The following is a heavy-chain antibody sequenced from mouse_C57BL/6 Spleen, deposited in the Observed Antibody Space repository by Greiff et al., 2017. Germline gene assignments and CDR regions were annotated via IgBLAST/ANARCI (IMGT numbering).Heavy chain of an antibody. Sequence: QVQLKESGAELMKPGASVKLSCKATGYTFTGYWIEWVKQRPGHGLEWIGDILPGSGCTNYNEKFKDKATFTADKSSNTAYMQLSSLTTEDSAIYYCARTGVLITTRYVDYWGKGTTLTVA. J-gene: IGHJ2*01. CDR3: ARTGVLITTRYVDY. CDR1: GYTFTGYW. D-gene: IGHD1-1*01. V-gene: IGHV1-9*01. CDR2: ILPGSGCT.